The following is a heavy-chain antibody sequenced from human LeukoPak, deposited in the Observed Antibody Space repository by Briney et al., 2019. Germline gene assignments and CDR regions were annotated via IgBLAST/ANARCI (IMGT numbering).Heavy chain of an antibody. D-gene: IGHD3-9*01. CDR3: ARDRDVLRYFDWTFDY. CDR2: ITSSSSSI. J-gene: IGHJ4*02. Sequence: GGSLRLSCAASGFTFSSYSMNWVRQAPGKGLEWVSSITSSSSSIYYADSVKGRFTISRDNAKNSLYLQMNSLRAEDTAVYYCARDRDVLRYFDWTFDYWGQGTLVTVSS. V-gene: IGHV3-21*01. CDR1: GFTFSSYS.